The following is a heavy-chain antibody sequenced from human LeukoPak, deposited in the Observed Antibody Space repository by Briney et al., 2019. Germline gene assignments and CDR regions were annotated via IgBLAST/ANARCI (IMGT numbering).Heavy chain of an antibody. V-gene: IGHV3-21*01. CDR1: GFTFSTYT. D-gene: IGHD3-22*01. CDR2: ISSSSSYI. CDR3: ARAPYDSTGYETPLVFDI. Sequence: GGSLRHPCAASGFTFSTYTMNWVSQAPGKGLEWVSTISSSSSYIYYGDSVKGRFTISRDNAKNSLYLQMNSLRAEDTAVYYCARAPYDSTGYETPLVFDISGQGTMVTVSS. J-gene: IGHJ3*02.